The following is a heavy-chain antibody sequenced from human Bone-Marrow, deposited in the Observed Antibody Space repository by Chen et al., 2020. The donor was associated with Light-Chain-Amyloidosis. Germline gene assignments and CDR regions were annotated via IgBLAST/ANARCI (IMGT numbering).Heavy chain of an antibody. J-gene: IGHJ4*02. D-gene: IGHD6-6*01. CDR2: INHSGST. Sequence: QVQLQQWGAGLLKPSETLSLTCAVYGGSFSGYYWSWIRQPPGKGLEWIGEINHSGSTNYNPSLKSRVTISVDTSKNQFSLKLSSVTAADTAVYYCARVVRGSSRSRASYYFDYWGQGTLVTVSS. CDR3: ARVVRGSSRSRASYYFDY. V-gene: IGHV4-34*01. CDR1: GGSFSGYY.